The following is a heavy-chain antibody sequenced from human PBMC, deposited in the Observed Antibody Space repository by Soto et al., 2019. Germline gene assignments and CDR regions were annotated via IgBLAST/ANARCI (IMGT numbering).Heavy chain of an antibody. CDR3: ARMARDYYGSGKVGFNP. Sequence: SVKVSCKASGGTFSSYAISWVRQAPGQGLEWMGGIIPIFGTANYAQKFQGRVTITADESTSTAYMELSSLRSEDTAVYYCARMARDYYGSGKVGFNPWGQGTLVTVSS. CDR2: IIPIFGTA. J-gene: IGHJ5*02. V-gene: IGHV1-69*13. CDR1: GGTFSSYA. D-gene: IGHD3-10*01.